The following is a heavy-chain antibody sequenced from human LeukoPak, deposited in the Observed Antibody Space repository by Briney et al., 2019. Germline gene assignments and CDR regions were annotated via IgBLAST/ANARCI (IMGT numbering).Heavy chain of an antibody. CDR1: GYTLTELS. Sequence: ASVKVSWKVSGYTLTELSMHWVRQAPGKGLEWMGGFDPEDGETIYAQKFQGRVTMTEDTSTDTAYMELSSLRSEDTAVYYCAPFIIPGSYFDYWGQGTLVTVSS. D-gene: IGHD3-10*01. CDR3: APFIIPGSYFDY. J-gene: IGHJ4*02. V-gene: IGHV1-24*01. CDR2: FDPEDGET.